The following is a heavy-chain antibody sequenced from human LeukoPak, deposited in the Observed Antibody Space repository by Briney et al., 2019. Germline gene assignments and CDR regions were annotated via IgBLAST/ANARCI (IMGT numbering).Heavy chain of an antibody. J-gene: IGHJ6*03. D-gene: IGHD2-2*01. Sequence: ASVKVSCKASGYTFTGYYMHWVRQAPGQGLEWMGWINPNSGGTNYAQKLQGRVTMTTDTSTSTAYMELRSLRSDDTAVYYCARVPRCSSTSCFFYYYYYMDVWGKGTTVTVSS. CDR2: INPNSGGT. V-gene: IGHV1-2*02. CDR3: ARVPRCSSTSCFFYYYYYMDV. CDR1: GYTFTGYY.